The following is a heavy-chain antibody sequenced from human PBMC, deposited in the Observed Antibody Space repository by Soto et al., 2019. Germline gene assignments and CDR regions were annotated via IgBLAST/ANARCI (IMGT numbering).Heavy chain of an antibody. CDR3: AEDEVVAAYYYYYGMDV. CDR2: ISGSGGST. V-gene: IGHV3-23*01. Sequence: EVQLLESGGGLVQPGGSLRLSCAASGFTFSRYTMSWVRQAPGKGLEWVSAISGSGGSTYYADSVKGRFTISRDNYRNRLYHQMNTLRADHAAVYYCAEDEVVAAYYYYYGMDVWGQGTTVTVSS. J-gene: IGHJ6*02. D-gene: IGHD2-15*01. CDR1: GFTFSRYT.